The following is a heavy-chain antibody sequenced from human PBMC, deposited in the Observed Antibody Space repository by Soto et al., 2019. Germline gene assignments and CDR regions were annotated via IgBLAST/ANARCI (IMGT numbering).Heavy chain of an antibody. CDR1: GGSISSSSYY. Sequence: QLQLQESGPGLVKPSETLSLTCTVSGGSISSSSYYWGWIRQPPGKGLEGIGSIYYSGSTYYNPSLKSRVTIPVDTSKIQFSLKLSSVTAADTAVYYCARHTFPYDSSGYWDYWGQGTLVTVSS. CDR2: IYYSGST. D-gene: IGHD3-22*01. J-gene: IGHJ4*02. CDR3: ARHTFPYDSSGYWDY. V-gene: IGHV4-39*01.